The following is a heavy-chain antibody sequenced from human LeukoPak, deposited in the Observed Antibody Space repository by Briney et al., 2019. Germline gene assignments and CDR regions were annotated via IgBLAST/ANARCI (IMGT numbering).Heavy chain of an antibody. J-gene: IGHJ5*02. Sequence: SETLSLTCTVSGGSISTTNYYWGWIRQPPGRDLEWIGSIYSSGNTYYNPSLESRVTISVDTSKNQLSLKLTSATAADTSVYYCARHSGLRSPFDPWGQGTLVTVSS. D-gene: IGHD3-3*01. CDR2: IYSSGNT. V-gene: IGHV4-39*01. CDR1: GGSISTTNYY. CDR3: ARHSGLRSPFDP.